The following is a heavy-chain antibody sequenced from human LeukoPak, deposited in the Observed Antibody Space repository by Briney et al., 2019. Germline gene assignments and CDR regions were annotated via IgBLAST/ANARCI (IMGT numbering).Heavy chain of an antibody. CDR1: GGSISSGGYY. Sequence: SQTLSLTCTVSGGSISSGGYYWSWIRQLPGKGLEWIGNIYYSGTTSYNPSLKSRATISADTSKNQFSLKLNSVTAADTAIYFCARVGSTWSYYFDYWGQGTLATVSS. V-gene: IGHV4-30-4*08. CDR2: IYYSGTT. J-gene: IGHJ4*02. CDR3: ARVGSTWSYYFDY. D-gene: IGHD3-10*01.